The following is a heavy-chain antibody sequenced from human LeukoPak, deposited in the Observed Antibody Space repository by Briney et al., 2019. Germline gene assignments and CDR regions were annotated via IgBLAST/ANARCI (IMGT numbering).Heavy chain of an antibody. CDR1: GFTFSSYA. J-gene: IGHJ4*02. V-gene: IGHV3-33*06. CDR3: AKDGPGYFGS. Sequence: PGGSLRLSCAASGFTFSSYAMSWVRQAPGKGLEWVAGIWYDGSNKDNADAVRGRFTISRDNSKNMLYLEMNSLRPEDTAIYYCAKDGPGYFGSWGQGTLVTVSS. CDR2: IWYDGSNK.